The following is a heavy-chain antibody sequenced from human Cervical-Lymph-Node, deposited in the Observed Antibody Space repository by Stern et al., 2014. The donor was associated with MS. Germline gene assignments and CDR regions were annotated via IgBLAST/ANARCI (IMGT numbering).Heavy chain of an antibody. CDR3: ALSSETSDRWYSLGYDL. CDR2: ILPVFGTP. Sequence: QVQLVESGAEVKKPGASVKVSCKASGGTFSKFPSSWVRQAPGQGLEWMGGILPVFGTPACAQEYRGRVTITADFSTSTVYMKLSSVRTNATSVYNGALSSETSDRWYSLGYDLWGQGTLVTVSS. J-gene: IGHJ5*02. V-gene: IGHV1-69*01. CDR1: GGTFSKFP. D-gene: IGHD6-13*01.